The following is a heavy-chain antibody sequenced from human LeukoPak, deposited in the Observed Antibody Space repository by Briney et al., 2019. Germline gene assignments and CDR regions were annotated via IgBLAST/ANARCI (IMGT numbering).Heavy chain of an antibody. Sequence: PGGSLRLSCAASGFTFSSYAMHRVRQAPGKGLEWVAVISYDGSNKYYADSVKGRFTISRDNSKNTLYLQMNSLRAEDTAVYYCARENTGDDAFDIWGQGTMVTVSS. D-gene: IGHD3-16*01. J-gene: IGHJ3*02. CDR2: ISYDGSNK. CDR1: GFTFSSYA. V-gene: IGHV3-30-3*01. CDR3: ARENTGDDAFDI.